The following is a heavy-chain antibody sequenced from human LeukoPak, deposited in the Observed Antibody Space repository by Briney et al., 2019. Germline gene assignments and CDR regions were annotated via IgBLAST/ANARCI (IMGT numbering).Heavy chain of an antibody. V-gene: IGHV4-59*12. D-gene: IGHD6-19*01. CDR1: GGSISSYY. Sequence: SETLSLTCTVSGGSISSYYWSWIRQPPGKGLEWIGEIYHSGSTNYNPSLKSRVTISVDKSKNQFSLKLSSVTAADTAVYYCARAAVAARWFDPWGQGTLVTVSS. J-gene: IGHJ5*02. CDR2: IYHSGST. CDR3: ARAAVAARWFDP.